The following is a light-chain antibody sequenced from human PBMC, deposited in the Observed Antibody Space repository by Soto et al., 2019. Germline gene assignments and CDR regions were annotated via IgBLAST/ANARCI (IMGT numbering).Light chain of an antibody. Sequence: QSALTQPASVSGSPGQSITISCIGTSSDVGGYNSVSWYQQHPGKAPKLMIYDVSNRPSGVSNRFSGSQSGNTASLTISGLQAEDEADYYCTSYTNSNTLHVFGTGTKVTVL. CDR3: TSYTNSNTLHV. CDR1: SSDVGGYNS. J-gene: IGLJ1*01. V-gene: IGLV2-14*01. CDR2: DVS.